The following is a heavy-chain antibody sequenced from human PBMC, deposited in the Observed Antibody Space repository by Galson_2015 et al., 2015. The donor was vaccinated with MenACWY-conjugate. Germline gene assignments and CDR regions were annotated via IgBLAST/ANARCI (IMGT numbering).Heavy chain of an antibody. Sequence: SVKVSCKASGGTFSSYAISWVRQAPGQGLEWMGRIIPILGIANYAQKFQGRVTITADKSTSTAYMELSSLRSEDTAVYYCARERWEDYYGSGSYYPPTDYWGQGTLVTVSS. J-gene: IGHJ4*02. CDR3: ARERWEDYYGSGSYYPPTDY. D-gene: IGHD3-10*01. V-gene: IGHV1-69*04. CDR2: IIPILGIA. CDR1: GGTFSSYA.